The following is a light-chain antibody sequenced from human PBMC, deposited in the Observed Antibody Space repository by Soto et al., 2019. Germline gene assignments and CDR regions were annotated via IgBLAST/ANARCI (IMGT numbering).Light chain of an antibody. CDR3: QQYNNSPT. Sequence: IVFTQSPATLSLSPGERATLSCRASQSVSSNLAWYQQKPGQAPRLLIYGASTRATGLPARFSGSGSATEFPPTTSRLPSEDSAVYYCQQYNNSPTFGQGTKVDIK. V-gene: IGKV3-15*01. CDR1: QSVSSN. J-gene: IGKJ1*01. CDR2: GAS.